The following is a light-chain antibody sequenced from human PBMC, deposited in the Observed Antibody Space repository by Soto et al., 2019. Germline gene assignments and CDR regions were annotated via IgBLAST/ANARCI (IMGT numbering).Light chain of an antibody. V-gene: IGLV2-14*01. CDR3: CSLTTRDYPI. CDR2: AVS. J-gene: IGLJ1*01. CDR1: SSDVGAHNL. Sequence: QSVLTQPAAVSGSPGQSITISCSGTSSDVGAHNLVSWYQQHPGRPPKLMIYAVSNRPSGVSNRFSGSKSGNTASLTISGLQAEDEAHYSCCSLTTRDYPIVGSGPTAAVL.